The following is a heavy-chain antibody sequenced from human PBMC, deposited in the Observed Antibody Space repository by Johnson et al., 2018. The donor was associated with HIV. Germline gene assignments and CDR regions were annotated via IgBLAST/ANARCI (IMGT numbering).Heavy chain of an antibody. CDR1: GFTFSDYY. Sequence: VQLVESGGGLVQPGGSLRLSCAASGFTFSDYYMSWIRQAPGKGLEWVGRIKSKTDGGTTDYAAPVKGRFTISRDDSKNTLYLQMNSLKTEDTAMYYCTTDYGDAFDIWGQGTMVTVSS. V-gene: IGHV3-15*01. CDR3: TTDYGDAFDI. J-gene: IGHJ3*02. D-gene: IGHD3-10*01. CDR2: IKSKTDGGTT.